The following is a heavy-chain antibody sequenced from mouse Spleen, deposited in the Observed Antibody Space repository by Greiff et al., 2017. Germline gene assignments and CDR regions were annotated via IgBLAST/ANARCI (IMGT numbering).Heavy chain of an antibody. CDR1: GFNIKNTY. J-gene: IGHJ3*01. CDR3: ARDLLSFAY. Sequence: EVKVVESVAELVRPGASVKLSCTASGFNIKNTYLHWVKQRPGQGLEWIGRIDPANGNTKYAPKFQGKATITADTSSNTAYLHLSSLTSEDTAIYYCARDLLSFAYWGQGTLVTVSA. CDR2: IDPANGNT. D-gene: IGHD2-10*01. V-gene: IGHV14-3*01.